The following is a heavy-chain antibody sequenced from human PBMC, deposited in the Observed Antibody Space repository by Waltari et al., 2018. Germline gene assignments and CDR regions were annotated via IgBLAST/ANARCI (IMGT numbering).Heavy chain of an antibody. CDR2: IKQDGSEK. D-gene: IGHD2-8*01. J-gene: IGHJ4*02. Sequence: VESGGGLVQPGGSLRLSCAASGFTFSSYWMSWVRQAPGKGLEWVANIKQDGSEKYYVDSVKGRFTISRDNAKNSLYLQMNSLRAEDTAVYYCARRQDEGYCTNGVCYQTYYFDYWGQGTLVTVSS. V-gene: IGHV3-7*01. CDR1: GFTFSSYW. CDR3: ARRQDEGYCTNGVCYQTYYFDY.